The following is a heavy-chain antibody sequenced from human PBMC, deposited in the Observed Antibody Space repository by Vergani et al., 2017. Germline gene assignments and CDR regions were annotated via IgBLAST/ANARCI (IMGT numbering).Heavy chain of an antibody. Sequence: QVQLVESGGGVVQPGRSLRLSCAASGFTFNQYGMHWVRQAPGKGLEWVAVTWYDGNNKQYADSVKGRFTISRDNSKSTMYLQMNSLRDEYTGVYYCARDLRLLYNRFYPWGQGTLVTVSS. D-gene: IGHD1-14*01. CDR1: GFTFNQYG. J-gene: IGHJ5*02. CDR3: ARDLRLLYNRFYP. V-gene: IGHV3-33*01. CDR2: TWYDGNNK.